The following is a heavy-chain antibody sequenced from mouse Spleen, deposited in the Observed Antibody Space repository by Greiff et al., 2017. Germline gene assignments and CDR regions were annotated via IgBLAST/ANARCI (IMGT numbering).Heavy chain of an antibody. Sequence: VQLQQSGTVLARPGASVKMSCKTSGYTFTSYWMHWVKQRPGQGLEWIGAIYPGNSDTSYNQKFKGKAKLTAVTSASTAYMELSSLTNEDSAVYYCTRSSQLDWYFDVWGAGTTVTVSS. CDR2: IYPGNSDT. V-gene: IGHV1-5*01. CDR3: TRSSQLDWYFDV. D-gene: IGHD4-1*02. CDR1: GYTFTSYW. J-gene: IGHJ1*01.